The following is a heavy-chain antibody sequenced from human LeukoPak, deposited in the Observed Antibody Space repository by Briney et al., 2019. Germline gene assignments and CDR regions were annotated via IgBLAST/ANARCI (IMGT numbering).Heavy chain of an antibody. J-gene: IGHJ4*02. CDR1: GFTFSDYY. CDR3: ARVYDSSGYSFDY. CDR2: ISCSGSTI. V-gene: IGHV3-11*01. D-gene: IGHD3-22*01. Sequence: GGSLRLSCAASGFTFSDYYMSWIRQAPGKGLEWVSYISCSGSTIYYADSVKGRFTISRDNAKNSLYLQMNSLRAEDTAVYYCARVYDSSGYSFDYWGQGTLVTVSS.